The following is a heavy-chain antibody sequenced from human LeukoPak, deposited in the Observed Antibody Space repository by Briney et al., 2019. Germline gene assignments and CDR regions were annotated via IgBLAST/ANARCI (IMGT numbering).Heavy chain of an antibody. V-gene: IGHV4-39*01. D-gene: IGHD3-10*01. Sequence: SETLSLTCTVSGRSISSSSYYWGWIRQPPGKGLEWMGSVYYIGSTYYNPSPKSRVTISVDTSKNQFSLKLSSVTAADTAVYYCARGGAGGSGSFSPQYNWFDPWGQGTLVTVSS. J-gene: IGHJ5*02. CDR3: ARGGAGGSGSFSPQYNWFDP. CDR2: VYYIGST. CDR1: GRSISSSSYY.